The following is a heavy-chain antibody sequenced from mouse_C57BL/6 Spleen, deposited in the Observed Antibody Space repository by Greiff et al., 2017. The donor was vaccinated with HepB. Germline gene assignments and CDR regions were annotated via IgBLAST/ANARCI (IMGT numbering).Heavy chain of an antibody. CDR1: GYAFSSSW. V-gene: IGHV1-82*01. CDR3: ARSGRDWFAY. J-gene: IGHJ3*01. Sequence: VKLMESGPELVKPGASVKISCKASGYAFSSSWMNWVKQRPGKGLEWIGRIYPGDGDTNYNGKFKGKATLTADKSSSTADMQLSSLTSGDSAVYFCARSGRDWFAYWGQGTLVTVSA. CDR2: IYPGDGDT.